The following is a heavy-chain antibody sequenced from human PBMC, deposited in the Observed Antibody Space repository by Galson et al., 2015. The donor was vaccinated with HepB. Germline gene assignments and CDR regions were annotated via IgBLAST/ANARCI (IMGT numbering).Heavy chain of an antibody. CDR3: ARAFRSDYNWFDP. Sequence: SVKVSCKASGYTFTTHFIHWVRQAPGQGLEWMGIINPSAGSTNYADKFQGRVTMTRDTSTSTVYMELSSLRSEDTAVYYCARAFRSDYNWFDPWGQGTLVTVSS. V-gene: IGHV1-46*01. J-gene: IGHJ5*02. CDR1: GYTFTTHF. CDR2: INPSAGST. D-gene: IGHD3-3*01.